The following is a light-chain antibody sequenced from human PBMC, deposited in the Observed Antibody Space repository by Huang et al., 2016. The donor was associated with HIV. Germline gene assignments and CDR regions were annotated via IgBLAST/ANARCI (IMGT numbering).Light chain of an antibody. Sequence: DIQMTQSPSSLSASVGDRVTITCQASQDISNYLNWYQQKPGKAPKLPIYDASNLETGVPSRFSGSGSGTDFTFTISSLQPEDIATYYCQQYDILPYTFGQGTKLEIK. V-gene: IGKV1-33*01. CDR2: DAS. J-gene: IGKJ2*01. CDR1: QDISNY. CDR3: QQYDILPYT.